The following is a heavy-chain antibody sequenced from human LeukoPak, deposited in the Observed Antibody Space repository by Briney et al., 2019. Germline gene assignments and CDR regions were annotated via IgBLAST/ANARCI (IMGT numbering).Heavy chain of an antibody. Sequence: GGSLRLSCTVSGFTVSSNSMSWVRQAPGKGLEWVSFIYSDNTHYSDSVKGRFTISRDNSKNTLYLQMNSLRAKDTAVYYCARRAGAYSHPYDYWGQGTLVTVSS. D-gene: IGHD4/OR15-4a*01. CDR3: ARRAGAYSHPYDY. J-gene: IGHJ4*02. CDR2: IYSDNT. V-gene: IGHV3-53*01. CDR1: GFTVSSNS.